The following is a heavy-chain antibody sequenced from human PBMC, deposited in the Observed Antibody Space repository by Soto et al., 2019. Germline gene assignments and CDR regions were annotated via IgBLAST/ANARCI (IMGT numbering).Heavy chain of an antibody. J-gene: IGHJ4*02. D-gene: IGHD6-13*01. CDR2: IWYDGSNK. V-gene: IGHV3-33*01. CDR1: GFTFSSYG. Sequence: QVQLVESGGGVVQPGRSLRLSCAASGFTFSSYGMPWVRQAPGKGLEWVAVIWYDGSNKYYADSVKGRFTISRDNSKNTLYLQMNSLRAEVTAVYYCARVDGYSSSWPFDYWGQGTLVTVSS. CDR3: ARVDGYSSSWPFDY.